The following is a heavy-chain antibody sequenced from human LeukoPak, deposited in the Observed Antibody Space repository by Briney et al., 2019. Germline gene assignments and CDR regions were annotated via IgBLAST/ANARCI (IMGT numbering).Heavy chain of an antibody. V-gene: IGHV3-23*01. Sequence: GGSLRLSCAASGFTFSTCAMSWVRQAPGKGLEWVSIITDSGVSTNYADSVRGRFTVSRDNSKTTLYLQMNSLRADDTAIDYCAKVAARPVWFDYWGQGTLVTVSS. D-gene: IGHD6-6*01. CDR1: GFTFSTCA. CDR2: ITDSGVST. J-gene: IGHJ4*02. CDR3: AKVAARPVWFDY.